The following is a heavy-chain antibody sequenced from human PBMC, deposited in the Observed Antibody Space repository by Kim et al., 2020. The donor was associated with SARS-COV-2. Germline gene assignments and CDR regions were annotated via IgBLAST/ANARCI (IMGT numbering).Heavy chain of an antibody. D-gene: IGHD3-22*01. V-gene: IGHV1-69*13. J-gene: IGHJ4*02. CDR2: IIPIFGTA. CDR1: GGTFSSYA. CDR3: ASSHYYDSSGYYYGSED. Sequence: SVKVSCKASGGTFSSYAISWVRQAPGQGLEWMGGIIPIFGTANYAQKFQGRVTITADESTSTAYMELSSLRSEDTAVYYCASSHYYDSSGYYYGSEDWGQGTLVTVSS.